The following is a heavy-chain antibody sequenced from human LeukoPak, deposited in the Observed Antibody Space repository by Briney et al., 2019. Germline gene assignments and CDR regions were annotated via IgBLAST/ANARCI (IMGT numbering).Heavy chain of an antibody. D-gene: IGHD4-11*01. CDR2: IHYSGST. CDR3: ASLSHGEDYSDYRDY. J-gene: IGHJ4*02. Sequence: PSETLSLTCTVSGGSISSNNYYWGWVRQPPGKGLEWIGSIHYSGSTYYNPSLKSRVTIPVDTSKNQFSLKLSSVTAADTAVYYCASLSHGEDYSDYRDYWGQGTLVTVSS. CDR1: GGSISSNNYY. V-gene: IGHV4-39*01.